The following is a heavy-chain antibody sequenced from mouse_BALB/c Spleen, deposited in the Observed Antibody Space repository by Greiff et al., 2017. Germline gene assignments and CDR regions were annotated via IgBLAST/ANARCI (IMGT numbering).Heavy chain of an antibody. V-gene: IGHV14-3*02. CDR1: GFNIKDTY. CDR3: ATDGYLYAMDY. D-gene: IGHD2-3*01. CDR2: IDPANGNT. J-gene: IGHJ4*01. Sequence: EVQLKESGAELVKPGASVKLSCTASGFNIKDTYMHWVKQRPEQGLEWIGRIDPANGNTKYDPKFQGKATITADTSSNTAYLQLSSLTSEDTAVYYCATDGYLYAMDYWGQGTSVTVSA.